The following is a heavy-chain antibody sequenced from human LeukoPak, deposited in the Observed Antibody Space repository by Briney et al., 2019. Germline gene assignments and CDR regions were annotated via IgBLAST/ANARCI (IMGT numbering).Heavy chain of an antibody. V-gene: IGHV4-39*01. J-gene: IGHJ4*02. D-gene: IGHD6-19*01. CDR2: IYYSGST. CDR3: ARRPPMYSSGWYGGLNYFDY. Sequence: SETLSLTCTVSDGSISSSSYYWGWIRQPPGKGLEWIGSIYYSGSTYYNPSLKSRVTISVDTSKNQFSLKLSSVTAADTAVYYCARRPPMYSSGWYGGLNYFDYWGQGTLVTVSS. CDR1: DGSISSSSYY.